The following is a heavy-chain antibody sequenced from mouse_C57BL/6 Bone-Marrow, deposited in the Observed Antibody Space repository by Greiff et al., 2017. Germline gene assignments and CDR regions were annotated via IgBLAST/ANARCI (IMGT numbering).Heavy chain of an antibody. D-gene: IGHD2-1*01. CDR1: GYTFTSYG. V-gene: IGHV1-81*01. CDR3: GIIYFGNYGAY. CDR2: IYPRSGNT. J-gene: IGHJ3*01. Sequence: VHLVESGAELARPGASVKLSCTASGYTFTSYGISWVQQRTGQGLEWIGEIYPRSGNTYYTEKFKGQDTLTADKSSSTAYMELRSRTSEDYAGECCGIIYFGNYGAYWGQGSLGTVSA.